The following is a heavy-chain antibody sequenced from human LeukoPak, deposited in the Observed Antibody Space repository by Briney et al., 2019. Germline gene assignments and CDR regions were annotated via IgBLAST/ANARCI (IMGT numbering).Heavy chain of an antibody. CDR1: GYTFTSYD. J-gene: IGHJ5*02. CDR3: ASSFYSSGWYRKGFDP. CDR2: MNPNSGNT. D-gene: IGHD6-19*01. Sequence: GASVKVSCKASGYTFTSYDINWVRQATGQGLEWMGWMNPNSGNTGYAQKFQGRVTMTRNTSISTGYMELSSLRSEDTAVYYCASSFYSSGWYRKGFDPWGQGTLVTVSS. V-gene: IGHV1-8*01.